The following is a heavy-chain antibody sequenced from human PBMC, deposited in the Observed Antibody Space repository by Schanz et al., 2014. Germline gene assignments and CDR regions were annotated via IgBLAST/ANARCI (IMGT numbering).Heavy chain of an antibody. CDR2: INWNSGSM. Sequence: EVQLVESGGGLVQPGRSLRLSCAGSGFIFDDYAMHWVRQAPGKGLEWVSGINWNSGSMGYADSVKGRFTISRDNAQNSLYLQMNSLRTEDTALYYCAKDSRGSSFDMDVWGQGTTVTVSS. V-gene: IGHV3-9*01. J-gene: IGHJ6*02. CDR3: AKDSRGSSFDMDV. CDR1: GFIFDDYA. D-gene: IGHD1-26*01.